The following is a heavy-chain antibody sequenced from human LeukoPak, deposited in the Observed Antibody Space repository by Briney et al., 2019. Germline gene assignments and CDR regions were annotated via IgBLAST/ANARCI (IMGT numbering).Heavy chain of an antibody. V-gene: IGHV1-46*01. D-gene: IGHD3-10*01. J-gene: IGHJ4*02. CDR1: GYTFTSYY. CDR2: INPSGGST. CDR3: ARRGGDGCFDY. Sequence: ASVKVSCKASGYTFTSYYMHWVQQAPGQGLEWMGIINPSGGSTSYAQKFQGRVTMTRDTSTSTVYMELSSLRSEDTAVYYCARRGGDGCFDYWGRGTLVTVSS.